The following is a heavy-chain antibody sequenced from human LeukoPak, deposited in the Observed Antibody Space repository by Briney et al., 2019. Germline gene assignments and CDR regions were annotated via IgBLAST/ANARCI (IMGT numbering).Heavy chain of an antibody. CDR2: INPNSGGT. V-gene: IGHV1-2*02. J-gene: IGHJ6*03. Sequence: ASVKVSCKASGYTFTGYYMHWVRQAPGQGLEWMGWINPNSGGTNYARKFQGRVTMTRDTSISTAYMELSRLRSDDTAVYYCARAGLPYYYYYYMDVWGKGTTVTISS. CDR1: GYTFTGYY. CDR3: ARAGLPYYYYYYMDV.